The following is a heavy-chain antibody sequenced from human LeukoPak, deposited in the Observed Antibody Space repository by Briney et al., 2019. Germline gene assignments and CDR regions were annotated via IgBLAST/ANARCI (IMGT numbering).Heavy chain of an antibody. CDR1: GYTFTIYD. Sequence: ASVRVSCKASGYTFTIYDINCVRQATGQGLEWMGWMNPNSGNTGYAQKFQGRVTMTRNTSISTAYMELSSLRSEYTAVYYCARVNPIYCDSSGYSDHWGQGTLVTVSS. D-gene: IGHD3-22*01. J-gene: IGHJ4*02. CDR3: ARVNPIYCDSSGYSDH. V-gene: IGHV1-8*01. CDR2: MNPNSGNT.